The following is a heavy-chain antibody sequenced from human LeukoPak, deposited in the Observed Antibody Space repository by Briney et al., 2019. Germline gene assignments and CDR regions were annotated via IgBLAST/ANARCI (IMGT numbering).Heavy chain of an antibody. D-gene: IGHD2-15*01. CDR1: GGSISRYY. V-gene: IGHV4-59*01. CDR3: ARSGIGYFDY. CDR2: IHYSGST. Sequence: PSETLSLTCTVSGGSISRYYWSWIRQPPGKGLEWIGYIHYSGSTNYNPSLKSRVTISVDTSKNQFSLKLSSVTAADTAVYYWARSGIGYFDYWGQGTLVTVSS. J-gene: IGHJ4*02.